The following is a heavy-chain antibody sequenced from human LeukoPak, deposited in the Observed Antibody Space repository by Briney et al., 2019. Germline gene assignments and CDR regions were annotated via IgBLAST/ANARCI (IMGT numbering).Heavy chain of an antibody. V-gene: IGHV4-34*01. CDR3: ARGLVRRVRGVIFWFDP. CDR2: INHSGST. Sequence: LRLSCAASGFTFSSYEMNWVRQPPGKGLEWIGEINHSGSTNYNPSLKSRVTISVDTSKNQFSLKLSSVTAADTAVYYCARGLVRRVRGVIFWFDPWGQGTLVTVSS. CDR1: GFTFSSYE. J-gene: IGHJ5*02. D-gene: IGHD3-10*01.